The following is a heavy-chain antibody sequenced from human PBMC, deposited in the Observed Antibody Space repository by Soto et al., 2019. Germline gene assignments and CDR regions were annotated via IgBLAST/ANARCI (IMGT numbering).Heavy chain of an antibody. CDR1: GGSFSGYY. D-gene: IGHD6-6*01. CDR2: INHSGST. V-gene: IGHV4-34*01. CDR3: ARGSGIAARGWFDP. J-gene: IGHJ5*02. Sequence: QVQLQQWGAGLLKPSETLSLTCAVYGGSFSGYYWSWIRQRPGKGLEWIGEINHSGSTNYNPSLKSRVTISVDTSKNQFSLKLSSVTAADTAVYYCARGSGIAARGWFDPWGQGTLVTVSS.